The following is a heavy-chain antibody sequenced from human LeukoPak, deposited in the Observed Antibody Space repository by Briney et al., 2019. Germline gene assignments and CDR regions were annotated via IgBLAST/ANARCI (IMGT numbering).Heavy chain of an antibody. CDR1: GFTFSSYA. D-gene: IGHD4-17*01. Sequence: PGGPLRLSCAASGFTFSSYAMSWVRQAPGKGLEWVSVISASGGSAYYTDSVKGRFTISRDDSKDTLYLQMNSLRAEDTAVYYCAKDYTVTTRGYFEWWGQGTLVTVSS. CDR3: AKDYTVTTRGYFEW. V-gene: IGHV3-23*01. CDR2: ISASGGSA. J-gene: IGHJ4*02.